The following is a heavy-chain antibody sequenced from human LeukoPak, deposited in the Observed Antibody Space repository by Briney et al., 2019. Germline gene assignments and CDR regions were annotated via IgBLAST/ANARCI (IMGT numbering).Heavy chain of an antibody. CDR1: GYSIISGYY. Sequence: SETLSLTCAVSGYSIISGYYWGWIRQPPGKGLELIGSIYHSGSTYYNPSLKSRVTISVDTSKNQFSLKLSSVTAADTAVYYCARDGIAVAGTIFDYWGQGTLVTVSS. V-gene: IGHV4-38-2*02. CDR2: IYHSGST. J-gene: IGHJ4*02. D-gene: IGHD6-19*01. CDR3: ARDGIAVAGTIFDY.